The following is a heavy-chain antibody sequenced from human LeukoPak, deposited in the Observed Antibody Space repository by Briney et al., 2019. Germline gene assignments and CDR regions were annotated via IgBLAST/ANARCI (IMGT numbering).Heavy chain of an antibody. V-gene: IGHV3-7*01. CDR1: GFTFSSYW. CDR2: INHNRNVN. J-gene: IGHJ4*02. Sequence: TGGSLRLSCAASGFTFSSYWMNWARQAPGKGLEWVASINHNRNVNYYVDSVKGRFTISRDNAKNSLYLQINSLRAEDTAVYYCARTRITVTTRSWDYWGQGTLVTVSS. CDR3: ARTRITVTTRSWDY. D-gene: IGHD4-17*01.